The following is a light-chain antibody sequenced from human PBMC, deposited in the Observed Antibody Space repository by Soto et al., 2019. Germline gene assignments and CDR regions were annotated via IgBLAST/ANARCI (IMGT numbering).Light chain of an antibody. Sequence: DIVMTQSPDSLAVSLGDRATINCKSSQSVLYSSNNKNYLTWYQQKPGQPPKLLIYWASTRESGVPDRFSGSGSGTDFTLTISSLQAEDVAVYYCQQYFTTPLTFGGGTKVEI. J-gene: IGKJ4*01. CDR3: QQYFTTPLT. V-gene: IGKV4-1*01. CDR1: QSVLYSSNNKNY. CDR2: WAS.